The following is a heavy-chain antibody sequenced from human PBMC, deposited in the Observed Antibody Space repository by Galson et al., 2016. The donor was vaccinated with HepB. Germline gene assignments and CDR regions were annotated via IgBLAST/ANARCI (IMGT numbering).Heavy chain of an antibody. Sequence: SLRLSCAASGFTFSSYAMHWVRQAPGKGLEWVGIIWYDGTSKYYAESVKGRFTIARDNSKNMVYLEMNSLRAEDTAVYYCAKDARVTINGVESPDYGMDVWGKGTTVTVSS. J-gene: IGHJ6*04. V-gene: IGHV3-33*06. CDR2: IWYDGTSK. CDR1: GFTFSSYA. D-gene: IGHD3-3*01. CDR3: AKDARVTINGVESPDYGMDV.